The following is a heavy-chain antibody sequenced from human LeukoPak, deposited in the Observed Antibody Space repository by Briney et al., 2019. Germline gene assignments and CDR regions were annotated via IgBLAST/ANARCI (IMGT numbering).Heavy chain of an antibody. V-gene: IGHV1-69*06. J-gene: IGHJ6*04. CDR2: IIPIFGTA. Sequence: SVKVSCKASVGTFGSYAISWVRQAPGQGLEWMGGIIPIFGTANYAQKFQGRVTITADKSTSTAYMELSSLRSEDTAVYYCASALQTSNYYYGMDVWGKGTTVTVSS. CDR1: VGTFGSYA. CDR3: ASALQTSNYYYGMDV.